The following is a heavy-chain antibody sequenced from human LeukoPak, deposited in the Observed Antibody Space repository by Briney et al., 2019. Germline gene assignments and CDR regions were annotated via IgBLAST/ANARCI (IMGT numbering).Heavy chain of an antibody. J-gene: IGHJ4*02. CDR3: ARQRRYCSGDNCYQRTFDY. CDR1: GFIFNNYW. V-gene: IGHV3-7*01. CDR2: LKQDGSDK. Sequence: GGSLRLSCAASGFIFNNYWISWVRQAPGEGLEWVANLKQDGSDKYYVDSVKGRFTISRDNAKNSLYLQMNSLRAEDTAVYYCARQRRYCSGDNCYQRTFDYWGQGTLVTVSS. D-gene: IGHD2-15*01.